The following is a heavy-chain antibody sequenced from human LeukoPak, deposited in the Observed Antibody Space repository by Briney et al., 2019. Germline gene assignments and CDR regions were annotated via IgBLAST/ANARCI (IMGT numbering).Heavy chain of an antibody. J-gene: IGHJ5*02. V-gene: IGHV3-48*04. D-gene: IGHD1-26*01. CDR2: ISSSSTTI. CDR1: GFTFSGYA. Sequence: PGGSLRLSCAASGFTFSGYAMNWVRQAPGKGLEWVSYISSSSTTIQYSDSVRGRFTISRDNAKNSLYLQMRSLRAEDTAVYYCAREWESRGGDRFDPWGQGTLVIVSS. CDR3: AREWESRGGDRFDP.